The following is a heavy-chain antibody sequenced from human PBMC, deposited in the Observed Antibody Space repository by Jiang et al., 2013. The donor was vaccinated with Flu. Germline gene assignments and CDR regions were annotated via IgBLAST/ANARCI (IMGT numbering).Heavy chain of an antibody. Sequence: VQLVESGGGLVQPGGSLRLSCAASGFTFSSCAMSWVRQAPGKGLEWVSAISGSGDRTYYADSVKGRFTISRDNSKNTLYLVVNSLRAEDTAVYFCARHYQYSNSWLDYWGQGTWSPSP. D-gene: IGHD6-13*01. J-gene: IGHJ4*02. CDR3: ARHYQYSNSWLDY. V-gene: IGHV3-23*04. CDR2: ISGSGDRT. CDR1: GFTFSSCA.